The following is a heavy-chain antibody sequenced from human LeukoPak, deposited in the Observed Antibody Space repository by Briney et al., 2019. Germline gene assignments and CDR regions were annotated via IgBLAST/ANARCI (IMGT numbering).Heavy chain of an antibody. CDR2: IYYSGST. Sequence: SETLSLTCTVSGGSISSYYWSWIRQPPGKGLEWIGYIYYSGSTNYNPSLKSRVTISVDTSKNQFSLKLSSVTAADTAVYYCARRRYSGYAGFDYWGQGTLVTVSS. J-gene: IGHJ4*02. CDR3: ARRRYSGYAGFDY. D-gene: IGHD5-12*01. CDR1: GGSISSYY. V-gene: IGHV4-59*08.